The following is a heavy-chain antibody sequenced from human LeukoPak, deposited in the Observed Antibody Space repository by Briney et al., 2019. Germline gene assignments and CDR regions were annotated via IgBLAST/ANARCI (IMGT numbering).Heavy chain of an antibody. CDR3: ARRNPQNYYYGMDV. V-gene: IGHV4-39*01. Sequence: SETLSLTCTVSGGSISSSRYYWGWIRQPPGKGLEWVGSIYYSGSTYYNPSLKSRVTISVDTSKNQFSLKLSSVTAADTAVYYCARRNPQNYYYGMDVWGQGTTVTVSS. D-gene: IGHD1-14*01. CDR2: IYYSGST. CDR1: GGSISSSRYY. J-gene: IGHJ6*02.